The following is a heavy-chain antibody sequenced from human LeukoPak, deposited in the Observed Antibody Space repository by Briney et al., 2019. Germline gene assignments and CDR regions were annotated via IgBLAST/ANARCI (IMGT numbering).Heavy chain of an antibody. CDR1: GFTFSSYS. CDR3: ARPLWGYDSSGYYDY. D-gene: IGHD3-22*01. J-gene: IGHJ4*02. V-gene: IGHV3-48*04. CDR2: ISSSSSTI. Sequence: GSLRLSCAASGFTFSSYSMNWFRQAPGKGLEWVSYISSSSSTIYYADSVKGRFTISRDNAKNSLYLQMNSLRAEDTAVYYCARPLWGYDSSGYYDYWGQGTLVTVSS.